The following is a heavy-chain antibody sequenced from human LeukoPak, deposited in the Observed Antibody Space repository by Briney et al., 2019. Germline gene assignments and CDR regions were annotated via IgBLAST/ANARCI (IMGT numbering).Heavy chain of an antibody. CDR2: IYYSGST. V-gene: IGHV4-39*07. CDR1: GGSISSGGYY. CDR3: ARGIALGYCSSTSCRDESPRYYFDY. Sequence: SETLSLTCTVSGGSISSGGYYWSWLRQHPGKGLEWIGSIYYSGSTYYNPSLKSRVTISVDTSKNQFSLKLSSVTAADTAVYYCARGIALGYCSSTSCRDESPRYYFDYWGQGTLVTVSS. D-gene: IGHD2-2*01. J-gene: IGHJ4*02.